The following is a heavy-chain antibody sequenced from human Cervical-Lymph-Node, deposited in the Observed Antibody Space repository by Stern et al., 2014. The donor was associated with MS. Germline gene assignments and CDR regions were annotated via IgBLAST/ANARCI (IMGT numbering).Heavy chain of an antibody. Sequence: EVHLVESGGGLVQSGGSLRLSCAASGFTFTDYWMSWVRPTPERGLEWVANIKQDGSDKTYADSVKGRFTVSRDNTKTSLYLQMNSLRGEDTAVYYCARLEYTSWSRGFDFWGLGTLVTVSS. D-gene: IGHD6-6*01. CDR3: ARLEYTSWSRGFDF. CDR1: GFTFTDYW. CDR2: IKQDGSDK. J-gene: IGHJ4*02. V-gene: IGHV3-7*01.